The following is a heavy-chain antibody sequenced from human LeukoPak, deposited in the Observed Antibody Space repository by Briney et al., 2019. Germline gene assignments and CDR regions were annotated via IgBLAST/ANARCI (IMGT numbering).Heavy chain of an antibody. CDR1: GYTFTGYY. D-gene: IGHD5-18*01. J-gene: IGHJ6*03. CDR2: INPNSGGT. CDR3: ARSGYSYGYYYYYYMDV. V-gene: IGHV1-2*02. Sequence: ASVKVSCKASGYTFTGYYMHWVRQAPGQGLEWMGWINPNSGGTNYAQKFQGRVTMARDTSISTAYMELGRLRSDDTAVYYCARSGYSYGYYYYYYMDVWGKGTTVTVSS.